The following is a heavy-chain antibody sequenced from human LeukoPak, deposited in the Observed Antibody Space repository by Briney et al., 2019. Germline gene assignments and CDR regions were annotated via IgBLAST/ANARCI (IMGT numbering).Heavy chain of an antibody. CDR2: IYYSGST. J-gene: IGHJ3*02. Sequence: SETLSLTCTVSGGSISSYYWSWIRQPPGKGLEWIGYIYYSGSTNYNPSLKSRVTISVDTSKNQCSLKLSSVTAADTAVYYCARDLGDAFDIWGQGTMVTVSS. V-gene: IGHV4-59*01. CDR3: ARDLGDAFDI. CDR1: GGSISSYY.